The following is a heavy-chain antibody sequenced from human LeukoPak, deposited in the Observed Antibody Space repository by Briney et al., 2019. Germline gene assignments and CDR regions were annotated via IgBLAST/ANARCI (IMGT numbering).Heavy chain of an antibody. CDR1: GYNFNTYW. J-gene: IGHJ4*02. CDR3: ARSYGYSFDY. V-gene: IGHV5-51*01. D-gene: IGHD5-18*01. CDR2: IHPVDSDI. Sequence: GESLKISCKGSGYNFNTYWVAWVRQMPGKGLEWMGIIHPVDSDIRYSPSFQGQVTISADKSISTAYLQWSSLKASDTAMYYCARSYGYSFDYWGQGTLVTVSS.